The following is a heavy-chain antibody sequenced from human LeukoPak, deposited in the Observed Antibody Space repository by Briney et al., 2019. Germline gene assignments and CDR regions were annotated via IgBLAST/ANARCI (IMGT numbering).Heavy chain of an antibody. V-gene: IGHV4-61*08. J-gene: IGHJ5*02. CDR2: IYYSGST. CDR3: ARDRYYDYVWGSYRPYNWFDP. D-gene: IGHD3-16*02. Sequence: PSQTLSLTCTVSGGSISSGDYYWSWIRQPPGKGLEWIGYIYYSGSTNYNPSLKSRVTISVDTSKNQFSLKLSSVTAADTAVYYCARDRYYDYVWGSYRPYNWFDPWGQGTLVTVSS. CDR1: GGSISSGDYY.